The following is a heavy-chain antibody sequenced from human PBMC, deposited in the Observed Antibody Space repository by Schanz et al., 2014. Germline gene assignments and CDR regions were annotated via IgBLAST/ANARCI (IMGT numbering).Heavy chain of an antibody. CDR2: ISGGGGGYR. J-gene: IGHJ5*02. CDR3: AKEVGATLFHWFDP. V-gene: IGHV3-23*01. D-gene: IGHD1-26*01. Sequence: EVQLLESGGGLVQPGGSLRLSCAVSGFTFSSYAMSWVRQAPGKGLEWVSTISGGGGGYRPYADSVKGRFTISRDNSINTLSLQMNSLSADDTAVYYCAKEVGATLFHWFDPWGQGTLVTVSS. CDR1: GFTFSSYA.